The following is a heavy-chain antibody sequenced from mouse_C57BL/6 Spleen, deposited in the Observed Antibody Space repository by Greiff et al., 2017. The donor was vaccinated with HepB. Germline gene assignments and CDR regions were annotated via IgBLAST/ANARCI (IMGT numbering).Heavy chain of an antibody. CDR2: ISSGSSTI. D-gene: IGHD2-4*01. Sequence: EVQWVESGGGLVKPGGSLKLSCAASGFTFSDYGMHWVRQAPEKGLEWVAYISSGSSTIYYADTVKGRFTISRDNAKNTLFLQMTSLRSEDTAMYYCARSYYDYDERIDYWGQGTTLTVSS. CDR1: GFTFSDYG. J-gene: IGHJ2*01. CDR3: ARSYYDYDERIDY. V-gene: IGHV5-17*01.